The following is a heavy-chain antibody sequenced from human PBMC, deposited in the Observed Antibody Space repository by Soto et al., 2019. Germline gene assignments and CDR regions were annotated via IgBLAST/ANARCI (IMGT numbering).Heavy chain of an antibody. CDR1: GGYISSGGYS. Sequence: SETLSLTCAVSGGYISSGGYSWSWIRQPPGKGLEWIGYIYHSGSTYYNPSLKSRVTISVDRSKNQFSLKLSSVTAADTAVYYCASRRNSSGYYFLGYWGQGTLVTVSS. D-gene: IGHD3-22*01. CDR2: IYHSGST. J-gene: IGHJ4*02. CDR3: ASRRNSSGYYFLGY. V-gene: IGHV4-30-2*01.